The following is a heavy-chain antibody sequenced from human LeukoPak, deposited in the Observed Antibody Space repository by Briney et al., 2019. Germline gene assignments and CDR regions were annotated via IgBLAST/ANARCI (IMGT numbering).Heavy chain of an antibody. J-gene: IGHJ6*03. D-gene: IGHD2-15*01. CDR1: VWNFW. CDR2: INQDGSVK. Sequence: GGSLRLSCAASVWNFWMRWVRQAPGKGLEWVANINQDGSVKDYVDSVKGRFTISRDNAKNSLYLQMNSLRADDTAVYYCAREGRKSRGVDIVRKKETGYYYYMDVWGKGTTVTVSS. CDR3: AREGRKSRGVDIVRKKETGYYYYMDV. V-gene: IGHV3-7*01.